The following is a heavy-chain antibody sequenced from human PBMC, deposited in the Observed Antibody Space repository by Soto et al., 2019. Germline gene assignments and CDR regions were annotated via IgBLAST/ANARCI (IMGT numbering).Heavy chain of an antibody. Sequence: PSETLSLTCAVYGGSFSGYYWSWIRQPPGKGLEWIGEINHSGSTNYNPSLKIRVTISVDTSKNQFSLKLSSVTAADTAVYYCARTSSGLYDYWGQGTLVTVSS. D-gene: IGHD6-19*01. CDR3: ARTSSGLYDY. V-gene: IGHV4-34*01. CDR1: GGSFSGYY. CDR2: INHSGST. J-gene: IGHJ4*02.